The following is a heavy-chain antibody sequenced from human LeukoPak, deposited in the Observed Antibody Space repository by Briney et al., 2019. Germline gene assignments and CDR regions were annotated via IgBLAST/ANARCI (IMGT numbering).Heavy chain of an antibody. CDR1: GFTFSSYE. CDR3: ARDSLDFGSGYYFDY. CDR2: ISSSGSTI. Sequence: GGSLRLSCAASGFTFSSYEMNWVRQAPGKGLEWVSYISSSGSTIYYADSVKGRFTISRDNAKNSLYLQMNSLRAEDTAVYYCARDSLDFGSGYYFDYWGQGTLVTVSS. J-gene: IGHJ4*02. D-gene: IGHD3-3*01. V-gene: IGHV3-48*03.